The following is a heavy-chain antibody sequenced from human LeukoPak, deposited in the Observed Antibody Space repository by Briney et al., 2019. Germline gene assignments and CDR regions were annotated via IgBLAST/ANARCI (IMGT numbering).Heavy chain of an antibody. Sequence: PGGSLRLSCAASGITVSSNYMSWVRQAPGKGLEWVGRIKSKTDGGTTDYAAPVKGRFTISRDDSKNTLYLQMNSLKTEDTAVYYCRAAFDIWGQGTMVTVSS. J-gene: IGHJ3*02. CDR1: GITVSSNY. CDR2: IKSKTDGGTT. CDR3: RAAFDI. V-gene: IGHV3-15*01.